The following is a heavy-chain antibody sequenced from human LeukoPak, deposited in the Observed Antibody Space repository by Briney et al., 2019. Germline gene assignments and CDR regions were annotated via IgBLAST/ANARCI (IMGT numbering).Heavy chain of an antibody. V-gene: IGHV4-59*01. J-gene: IGHJ4*02. CDR1: GGSISSSY. CDR2: IYYSGST. Sequence: PSETLSLTCTVSGGSISSSYWSWIRQPPGKGLEWIGYIYYSGSTNYNPSLKSRVTISVDTSKNQFSLKLSSVTAADTAVYYCARVKYSSGWLVDYWGQGTLVTVSS. D-gene: IGHD6-19*01. CDR3: ARVKYSSGWLVDY.